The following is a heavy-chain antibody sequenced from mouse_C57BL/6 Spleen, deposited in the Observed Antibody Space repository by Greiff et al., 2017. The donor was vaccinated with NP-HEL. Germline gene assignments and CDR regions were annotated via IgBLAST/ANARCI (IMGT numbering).Heavy chain of an antibody. V-gene: IGHV5-12*01. Sequence: EVHLVESGGGLVQPGGSLKLSCAASGFTFSDYYMYWVRQTPEKRLEWVAYISNGGGSTYYPDTVKGRFTISRDKAKNTLYLQRSRLKSEDTAMYYCARQDDYDGYFDYWGQGTTLTVSS. CDR3: ARQDDYDGYFDY. CDR1: GFTFSDYY. J-gene: IGHJ2*01. D-gene: IGHD2-4*01. CDR2: ISNGGGST.